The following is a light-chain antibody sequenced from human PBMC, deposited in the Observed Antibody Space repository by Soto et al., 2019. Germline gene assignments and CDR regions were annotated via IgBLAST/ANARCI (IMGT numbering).Light chain of an antibody. V-gene: IGKV1-5*01. Sequence: DIQMTQSPSTLSASVGDRVTITCRTSQSISSWLAWYQQKPGKAPKLLIYDASSLESGVPSSFSGSGSGTEFTLTISSLQPDDFATYYCQQYNSYSGTFGGGTKVDI. CDR1: QSISSW. CDR2: DAS. J-gene: IGKJ4*01. CDR3: QQYNSYSGT.